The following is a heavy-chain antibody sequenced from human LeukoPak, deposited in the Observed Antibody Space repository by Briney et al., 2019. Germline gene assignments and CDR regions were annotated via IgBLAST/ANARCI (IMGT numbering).Heavy chain of an antibody. V-gene: IGHV3-30*02. Sequence: SGGSLRLSCAASGFTFSSYGMHWVRQAPGKGLEWVAFIRYDGSNKYYADSVKGRFTISRDNSKNTLYLQMNSLRAEDTAVYYCAKDQLYDSSGFDAFDIWGQGTMVTVSS. J-gene: IGHJ3*02. CDR2: IRYDGSNK. CDR1: GFTFSSYG. CDR3: AKDQLYDSSGFDAFDI. D-gene: IGHD3-22*01.